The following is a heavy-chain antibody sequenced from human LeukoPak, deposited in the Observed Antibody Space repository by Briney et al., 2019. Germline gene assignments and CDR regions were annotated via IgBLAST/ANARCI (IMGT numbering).Heavy chain of an antibody. Sequence: ASVKVSCKASGYTFTSYDINWVRQATGQGLEWMGWMNPNSGNTGYAQKFQGRVTITRNTFISTAYMELSSLRSEDTAVYYCARGQRLRFLEWSRFIGDVWGKGTTVTVSS. CDR2: MNPNSGNT. D-gene: IGHD3-3*01. CDR3: ARGQRLRFLEWSRFIGDV. J-gene: IGHJ6*04. CDR1: GYTFTSYD. V-gene: IGHV1-8*03.